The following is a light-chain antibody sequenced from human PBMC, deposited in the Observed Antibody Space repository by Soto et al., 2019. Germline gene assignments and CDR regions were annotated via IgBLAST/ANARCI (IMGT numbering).Light chain of an antibody. CDR1: SWHSNYA. CDR3: QTWGSGIVV. V-gene: IGLV4-69*01. J-gene: IGLJ2*01. Sequence: QAVVTQSPSASASLGASVKLTCTLSSWHSNYAIAWHQQQSEKGPRYLMKLNSDGSHSKGDGIPDRFSGSSSGAERYLTISSLQSEDDADYYCQTWGSGIVVFGGGTKLTVL. CDR2: LNSDGSH.